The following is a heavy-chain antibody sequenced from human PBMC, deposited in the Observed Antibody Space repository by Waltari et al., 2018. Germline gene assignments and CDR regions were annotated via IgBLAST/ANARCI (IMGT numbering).Heavy chain of an antibody. Sequence: QVQLQESGPGLVKPSQTLSLTCTGSGGSISRGSYYWNWIRQPAGKGLEWIGYIYTSGSTNYNPSLKSRVTISVDTSKNQFSLKLSSVTAADTAVYYCARDKGGAGTDPNVWFDPWGQGTLVTVSS. J-gene: IGHJ5*02. CDR1: GGSISRGSYY. V-gene: IGHV4-61*09. CDR3: ARDKGGAGTDPNVWFDP. D-gene: IGHD1-7*01. CDR2: IYTSGST.